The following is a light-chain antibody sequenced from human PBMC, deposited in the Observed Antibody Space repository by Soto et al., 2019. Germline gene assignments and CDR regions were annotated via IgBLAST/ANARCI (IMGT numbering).Light chain of an antibody. CDR1: SSVVGGYNY. V-gene: IGLV2-14*01. Sequence: QSVLTQPASVSGSSGQSITISCTGTSSVVGGYNYVSWYQQHPGKAPKLMIYDVANRPSGVSNRFSGSKSGNSASLTISGLQAEDEADYYCSSLTASNSFVFGTGTKVTVL. J-gene: IGLJ1*01. CDR3: SSLTASNSFV. CDR2: DVA.